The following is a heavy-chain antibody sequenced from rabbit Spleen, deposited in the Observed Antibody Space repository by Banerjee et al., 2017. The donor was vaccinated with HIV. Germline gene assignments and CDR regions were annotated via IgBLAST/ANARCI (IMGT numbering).Heavy chain of an antibody. CDR1: GFSFSSGHY. Sequence: QQLVESGGGLVKPGASLTLTCKASGFSFSSGHYMCWVRQAPGKGLEWIACISGGSGRTWYASWAKGRSTISRISSTTVTLQMTSLTAADTATYFCARDSGSSFSTYGMDLWGPGTLVTVS. J-gene: IGHJ6*01. V-gene: IGHV1S40*01. CDR3: ARDSGSSFSTYGMDL. D-gene: IGHD8-1*01. CDR2: ISGGSGRT.